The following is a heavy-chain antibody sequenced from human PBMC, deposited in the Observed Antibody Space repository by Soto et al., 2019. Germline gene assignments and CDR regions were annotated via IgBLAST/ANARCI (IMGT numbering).Heavy chain of an antibody. CDR3: ARDRAIFGVVISWYFDL. CDR1: GFTFSSYA. Sequence: GGSLRLSCAASGFTFSSYAMHWVRQAPGKGLEYVSAISSNGGSTYYANSVKGRFTISRDNSKNTLYLQMGSLRAEDMAVYYCARDRAIFGVVISWYFDLWGRGTLVTVSS. V-gene: IGHV3-64*01. CDR2: ISSNGGST. D-gene: IGHD3-3*01. J-gene: IGHJ2*01.